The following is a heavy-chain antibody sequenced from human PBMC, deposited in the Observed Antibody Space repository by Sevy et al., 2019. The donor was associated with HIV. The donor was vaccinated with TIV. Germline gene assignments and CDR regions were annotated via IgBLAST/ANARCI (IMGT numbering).Heavy chain of an antibody. D-gene: IGHD1-26*01. J-gene: IGHJ4*02. V-gene: IGHV3-15*01. CDR3: TTGLSGSYSGFDY. CDR1: GFTFSNAW. Sequence: GGSLRLSCAASGFTFSNAWMSWVRQAPGKGLEWVGRIKSKTDGGTTDYAAPVKGRFTISRDDSENTLYLQMNSLKTEDTAVYYCTTGLSGSYSGFDYWGQGTLVTVS. CDR2: IKSKTDGGTT.